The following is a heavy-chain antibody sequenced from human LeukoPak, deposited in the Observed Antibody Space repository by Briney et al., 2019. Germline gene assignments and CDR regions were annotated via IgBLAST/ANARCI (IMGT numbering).Heavy chain of an antibody. J-gene: IGHJ6*02. CDR2: IYYSGST. Sequence: SETLSLTCTVSGGSISSYCWSWIRQPPGKGLEWIGYIYYSGSTNYNPSLKSRVTISVDTSKNQFSLKLSSVTAADTAVYYCARDSGGWGSYYYYGMDVWGQGTTVTVSS. CDR1: GGSISSYC. D-gene: IGHD6-19*01. V-gene: IGHV4-59*01. CDR3: ARDSGGWGSYYYYGMDV.